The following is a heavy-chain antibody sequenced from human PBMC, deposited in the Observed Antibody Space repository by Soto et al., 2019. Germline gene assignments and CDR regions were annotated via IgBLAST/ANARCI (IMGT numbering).Heavy chain of an antibody. J-gene: IGHJ4*02. V-gene: IGHV1-69*01. Sequence: SVKFSCEASGGTFSSYAISWVRRAPGQGLEWMGGIIPIFVTANYAQKFQGRVTITADESTSTAYMELSSLRLEDTAIYYCAKAKFYFDSSPFDSWGQGTLVTVSS. D-gene: IGHD1-26*01. CDR3: AKAKFYFDSSPFDS. CDR1: GGTFSSYA. CDR2: IIPIFVTA.